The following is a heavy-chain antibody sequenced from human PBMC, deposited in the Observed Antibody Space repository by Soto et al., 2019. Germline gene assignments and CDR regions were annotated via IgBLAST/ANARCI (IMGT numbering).Heavy chain of an antibody. D-gene: IGHD1-26*01. V-gene: IGHV1-69*13. Sequence: SVKVSCKASGGTFSSYAISWVRQAPGQGLEWMGGIIPIFGTANYAQKFQGRVTITADECTSTAYIELRSLRSEDTAVYYCARSSGSYYYYGMDVWGQGTTVTVS. J-gene: IGHJ6*02. CDR1: GGTFSSYA. CDR3: ARSSGSYYYYGMDV. CDR2: IIPIFGTA.